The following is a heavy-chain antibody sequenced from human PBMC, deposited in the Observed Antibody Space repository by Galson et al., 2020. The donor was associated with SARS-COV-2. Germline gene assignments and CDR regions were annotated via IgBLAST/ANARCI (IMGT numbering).Heavy chain of an antibody. Sequence: GESLKISCAASGFTLSSYAMNWVRQAPGKGLEWVSAISGSGGNTYYADSVKGRFTISRDNSRNTLYLQMNSLRADDTAVYYCAKDPGSGDILTGFSYYYYYPMDVWGQGTTVTGSS. CDR2: ISGSGGNT. CDR1: GFTLSSYA. CDR3: AKDPGSGDILTGFSYYYYYPMDV. V-gene: IGHV3-23*01. D-gene: IGHD3-9*01. J-gene: IGHJ6*02.